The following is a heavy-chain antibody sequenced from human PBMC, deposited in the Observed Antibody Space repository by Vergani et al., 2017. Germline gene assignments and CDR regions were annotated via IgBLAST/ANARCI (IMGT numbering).Heavy chain of an antibody. CDR2: FDPEDGET. Sequence: QVQLVQSGAEVKKPGASVKVSCKVSGYTLTESSMHWVRQAPGKGLEWMGGFDPEDGETIYAQKFQGRVTMTEDTSTDTAYMELSSLRSEDTAVYYCATGGWYDYGGNGETVGAFDIWGQGTMVTVSS. CDR3: ATGGWYDYGGNGETVGAFDI. CDR1: GYTLTESS. J-gene: IGHJ3*02. V-gene: IGHV1-24*01. D-gene: IGHD4-23*01.